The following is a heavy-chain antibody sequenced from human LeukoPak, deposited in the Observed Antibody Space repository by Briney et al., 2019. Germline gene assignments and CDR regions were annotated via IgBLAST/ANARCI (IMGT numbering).Heavy chain of an antibody. D-gene: IGHD5-12*01. Sequence: SETLSLTCAVYGGSFSGYYWSWIRQPPGKGLEWIGEINHSGSTNYNPSLKSRVTISVDTSKNQFSLKLSSVTAADTAVYYCARGKWLRGAFDIWGQGTMVTVSS. V-gene: IGHV4-34*01. CDR1: GGSFSGYY. J-gene: IGHJ3*02. CDR3: ARGKWLRGAFDI. CDR2: INHSGST.